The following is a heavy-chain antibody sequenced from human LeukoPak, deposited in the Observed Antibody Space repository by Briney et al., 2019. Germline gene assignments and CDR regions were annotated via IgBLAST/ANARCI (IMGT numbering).Heavy chain of an antibody. V-gene: IGHV4-59*01. J-gene: IGHJ5*02. Sequence: SETLSLTCTVFGGSISSYYWSWIRQPPGKGLEWIGYIYYSGSTNYNPSLKSRVTISVDTSKNQFSLKLSSVTAADTAVYYCARELHYYDSSGSLNWFDPWGQGTLVTVSS. D-gene: IGHD3-22*01. CDR2: IYYSGST. CDR1: GGSISSYY. CDR3: ARELHYYDSSGSLNWFDP.